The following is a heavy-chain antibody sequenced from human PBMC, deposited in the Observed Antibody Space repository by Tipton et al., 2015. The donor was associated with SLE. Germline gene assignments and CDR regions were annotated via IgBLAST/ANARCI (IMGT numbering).Heavy chain of an antibody. J-gene: IGHJ4*02. Sequence: GSLRLSCAASGFTFGDYAMSWVRQAPGKGLEWVSIIYSGGNTYYVESVEGRFTISRDNSDNTLYVRMNNLRVEDTAIYYCAKASRGQYESWSGHFDEWGRGTLVTVSS. CDR2: IYSGGNT. CDR1: GFTFGDYA. CDR3: AKASRGQYESWSGHFDE. V-gene: IGHV3-23*03. D-gene: IGHD3-3*01.